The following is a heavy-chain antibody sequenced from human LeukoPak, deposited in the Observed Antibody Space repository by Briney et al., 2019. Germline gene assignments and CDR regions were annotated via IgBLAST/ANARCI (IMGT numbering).Heavy chain of an antibody. CDR2: IGTAGYT. D-gene: IGHD3-3*01. CDR1: AFTFSSYD. CDR3: ARASKVRFLKWLLEHWYFDL. V-gene: IGHV3-13*01. J-gene: IGHJ2*01. Sequence: GRSLSLSSAATAFTFSSYDMHWVSPATGKGLEWVSSIGTAGYTYYPSCVKGQFTISRENAQNSLYLQMTSLRAGTTAVFYCARASKVRFLKWLLEHWYFDLWGRGTLVTVSS.